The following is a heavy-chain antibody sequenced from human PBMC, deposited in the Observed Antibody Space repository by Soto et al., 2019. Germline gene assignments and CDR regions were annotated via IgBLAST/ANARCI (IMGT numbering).Heavy chain of an antibody. CDR2: ISYDGSNK. CDR1: GFTFSSYA. D-gene: IGHD6-6*01. V-gene: IGHV3-30-3*01. Sequence: QVQLVESGGGVVQPGRSLRLSCAASGFTFSSYAMHWVRQAPGKGLEWVAVISYDGSNKYYADSVKGRFTISRDNSKNTLHLQMNSLRAEDTAVYYCASRYSSSFGPDAFDIWGQGTMVTVSS. J-gene: IGHJ3*02. CDR3: ASRYSSSFGPDAFDI.